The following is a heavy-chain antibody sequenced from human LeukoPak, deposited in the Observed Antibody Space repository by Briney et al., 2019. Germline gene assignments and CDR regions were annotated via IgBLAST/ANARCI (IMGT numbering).Heavy chain of an antibody. D-gene: IGHD3-3*01. CDR1: GFTFSSYG. CDR3: ASDTYYDFWSGQYYMDV. Sequence: GGSLRLSCAASGFTFSSYGMHWVRQAPGKGLEWVAVIWYDGSNKYYADSVKGRFTISRDNSKNTLYLQMNSLRAEDTAVYYCASDTYYDFWSGQYYMDVWGKGTTVTVSS. V-gene: IGHV3-33*01. CDR2: IWYDGSNK. J-gene: IGHJ6*03.